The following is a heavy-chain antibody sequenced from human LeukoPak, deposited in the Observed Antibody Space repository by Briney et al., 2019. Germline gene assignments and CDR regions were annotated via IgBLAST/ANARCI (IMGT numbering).Heavy chain of an antibody. V-gene: IGHV3-23*01. CDR2: LNDAGRST. J-gene: IGHJ4*02. CDR1: GFTFSSSI. CDR3: AKSSVWTYFDS. Sequence: GGSLRLSCAASGFTFSSSIMSWVRQASGKGLEWVSTLNDAGRSTYYADSVKGRFTISRDNSKDTLFLQMNSLRAEDTAIYHCAKSSVWTYFDSWGQGTLVTVSS. D-gene: IGHD3/OR15-3a*01.